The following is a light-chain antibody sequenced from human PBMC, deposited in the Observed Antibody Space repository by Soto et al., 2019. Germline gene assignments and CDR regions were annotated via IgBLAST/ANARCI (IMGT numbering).Light chain of an antibody. CDR1: QSISSW. V-gene: IGKV1-5*02. CDR3: QQYNSYSV. Sequence: DIQMTQSPSTLSASVGDRVTIICRASQSISSWLAWYQQKPGKAPKLLIYDASSLESGVPSRFSGSGSGTEFTLTISSLQPDDFATYYCQQYNSYSVFGGGTKVDIK. J-gene: IGKJ4*01. CDR2: DAS.